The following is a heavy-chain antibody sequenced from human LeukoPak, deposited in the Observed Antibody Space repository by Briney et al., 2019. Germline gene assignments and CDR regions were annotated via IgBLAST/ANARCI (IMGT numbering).Heavy chain of an antibody. CDR3: ARDSEYYYDSSGLFDY. Sequence: TSVKVSCKASGYTFTSYGISWVRQAPGQGLEWMGWINPNSGGTNYAQKFQGRVTMTRDTSISTAYMELSRLRSDDTAVYYCARDSEYYYDSSGLFDYWGQGTLVTVSS. CDR2: INPNSGGT. V-gene: IGHV1-2*02. D-gene: IGHD3-22*01. CDR1: GYTFTSYG. J-gene: IGHJ4*02.